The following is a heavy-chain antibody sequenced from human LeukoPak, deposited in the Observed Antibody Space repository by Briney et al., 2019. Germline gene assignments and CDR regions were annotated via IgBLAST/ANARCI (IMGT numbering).Heavy chain of an antibody. CDR2: INAGNGNT. CDR3: ATLSVWFGEKGFKREYYFDY. D-gene: IGHD3-10*01. J-gene: IGHJ4*02. Sequence: GASVKVSCKASGYTFTSYAMHWVRQAPGQRLEWMGWINAGNGNTKYSQKFQGRVTITRDTSASTAYMELSSLRSEDTAVYYCATLSVWFGEKGFKREYYFDYWGQGTLVTVSS. V-gene: IGHV1-3*01. CDR1: GYTFTSYA.